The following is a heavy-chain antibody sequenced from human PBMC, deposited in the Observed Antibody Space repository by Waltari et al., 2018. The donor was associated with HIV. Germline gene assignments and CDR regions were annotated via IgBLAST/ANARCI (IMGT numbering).Heavy chain of an antibody. J-gene: IGHJ4*02. CDR2: MSINSGNA. V-gene: IGHV1-8*01. CDR1: GYNFATFD. D-gene: IGHD3-3*01. CDR3: VTSRPGAVFGDF. Sequence: QEQLVQSGAEVRKPGASVTVSCKASGYNFATFDINWVRRAPGQGLEWMGWMSINSGNAGYGQRFKGRVTLTRDTSIDTAYMELHSLTPQDTAVYYCVTSRPGAVFGDFWGQGTPVMVSS.